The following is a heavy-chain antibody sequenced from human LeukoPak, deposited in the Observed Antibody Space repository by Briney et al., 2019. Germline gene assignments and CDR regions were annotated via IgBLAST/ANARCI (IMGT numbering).Heavy chain of an antibody. J-gene: IGHJ3*02. CDR1: GFTFSNFW. CDR3: ARDVLAAGATGTFDI. V-gene: IGHV3-7*03. D-gene: IGHD1-14*01. CDR2: IKQDGSEK. Sequence: HPGGSLRLSCTASGFTFSNFWMSWVRQAPGKGLEWVANIKQDGSEKYYVDSVKGRFTISRDNAKTSLYLQMNSLRAEDTAVYYCARDVLAAGATGTFDIWGQGTMVTVSS.